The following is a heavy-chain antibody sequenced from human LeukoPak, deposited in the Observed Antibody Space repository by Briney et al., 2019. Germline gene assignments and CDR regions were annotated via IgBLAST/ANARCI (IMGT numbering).Heavy chain of an antibody. CDR3: AKDLGVINFFQH. D-gene: IGHD3-22*01. J-gene: IGHJ1*01. V-gene: IGHV3-30*18. CDR2: ISYDGSNK. Sequence: GGSLRLSCEASGFTFDNYGMHWVRQAPGKGLEWVAVISYDGSNKYYADSVKGRFTISRDNSKNTLYLQMNSLRAEDTAVYYCAKDLGVINFFQHWGQGTLVTVSS. CDR1: GFTFDNYG.